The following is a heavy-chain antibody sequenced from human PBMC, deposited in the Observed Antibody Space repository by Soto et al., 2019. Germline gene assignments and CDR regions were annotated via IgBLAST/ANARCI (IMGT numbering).Heavy chain of an antibody. Sequence: ASVRVSCRASVYPFTNSAIHLVRQAPAQRLKWMGLINSGNANTIYAQKFQGRVTITRDASMSTVYMELSSLRSEDTAVYYCARDAHIGRGYSVYDSYWGQGTLVTVSS. D-gene: IGHD5-12*01. CDR3: ARDAHIGRGYSVYDSY. J-gene: IGHJ4*01. CDR1: VYPFTNSA. CDR2: INSGNANT. V-gene: IGHV1-3*01.